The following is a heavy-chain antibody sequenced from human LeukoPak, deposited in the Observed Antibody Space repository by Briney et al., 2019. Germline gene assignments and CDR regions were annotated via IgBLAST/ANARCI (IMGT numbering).Heavy chain of an antibody. Sequence: ASVKVSCKASGYTFTSYGISWVRQAPGRGLEWMGWISAYNGNTNYAQKLQGRVTMTTDTSTSTAYMELRSLRSDDTAVHYCARGRGYCSSTSCPRAFDIWGQGTMVTVSS. CDR1: GYTFTSYG. J-gene: IGHJ3*02. D-gene: IGHD2-2*01. CDR3: ARGRGYCSSTSCPRAFDI. CDR2: ISAYNGNT. V-gene: IGHV1-18*01.